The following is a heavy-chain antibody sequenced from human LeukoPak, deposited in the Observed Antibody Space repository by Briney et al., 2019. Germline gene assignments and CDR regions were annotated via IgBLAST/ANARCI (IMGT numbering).Heavy chain of an antibody. CDR2: IIPILGIA. D-gene: IGHD5-24*01. Sequence: GSSVKVSCKASGGTFSSYAISWVRQAPGQGLEWMGRIIPILGIANYAQKFQGRVTITADKSTSTAYMELSSLRSEDTAVYYCARASRRDGYNLYFDYWGQGTLVTVSS. CDR1: GGTFSSYA. J-gene: IGHJ4*02. V-gene: IGHV1-69*04. CDR3: ARASRRDGYNLYFDY.